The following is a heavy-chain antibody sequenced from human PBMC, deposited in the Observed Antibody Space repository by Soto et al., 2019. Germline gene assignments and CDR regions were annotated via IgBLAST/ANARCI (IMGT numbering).Heavy chain of an antibody. Sequence: QVQLVQSGAEVKEPGASVTVSCKASGYTFTDSYIHWVRQAPGQGLECMGVLNPDGGSTTYIKKFQGRVTLTRDMSTSTVHMVLSALRSDDTATYYCARDEGAALGFQYWGQGTPVNVFS. CDR3: ARDEGAALGFQY. CDR1: GYTFTDSY. J-gene: IGHJ4*02. CDR2: LNPDGGST. D-gene: IGHD6-25*01. V-gene: IGHV1-46*01.